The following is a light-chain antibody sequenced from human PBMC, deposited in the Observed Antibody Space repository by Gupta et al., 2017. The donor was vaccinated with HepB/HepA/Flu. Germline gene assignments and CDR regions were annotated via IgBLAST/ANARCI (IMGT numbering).Light chain of an antibody. CDR2: GAS. Sequence: EIVMTHSPSTLSVSPGERATLSGRVSQSLSSVLDWYQQKPGQAPRLLIYGASARATGIPARFSGSGSGTEFTLTISSLQSEDFAVYYCLQDNNWPRTFGQGTKLEMK. CDR3: LQDNNWPRT. J-gene: IGKJ1*01. CDR1: QSLSSV. V-gene: IGKV3-15*01.